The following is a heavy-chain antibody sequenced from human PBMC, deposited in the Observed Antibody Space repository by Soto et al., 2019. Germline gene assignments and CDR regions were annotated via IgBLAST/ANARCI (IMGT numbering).Heavy chain of an antibody. V-gene: IGHV4-39*01. CDR1: GGSISSSSYY. CDR2: IYYSGST. Sequence: QLQLQESGPGLVKPSETLSLTCTVSGGSISSSSYYWGWIRQPPGKGLEWIGSIYYSGSTYYNPSLKSRVTISVDTSKNQFSLKLSSVTAADTAVYYCAGNIVVVPAAIIYFDYWGQGTLVTVSS. J-gene: IGHJ4*02. D-gene: IGHD2-2*01. CDR3: AGNIVVVPAAIIYFDY.